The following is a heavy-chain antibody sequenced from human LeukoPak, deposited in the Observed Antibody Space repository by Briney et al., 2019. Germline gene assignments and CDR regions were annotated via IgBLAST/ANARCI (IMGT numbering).Heavy chain of an antibody. V-gene: IGHV3-30-3*01. CDR1: GFTFSSYA. J-gene: IGHJ6*02. CDR2: ISYDGSNK. D-gene: IGHD1-26*01. Sequence: GGSLRLSCAASGFTFSSYAMQWVRQAPGKGLEWVAVISYDGSNKYYADSVKGRFTISRDNSKNTLYLQMNSLRAEDTAVYYCARVPVGATRYYYYGMDVWGQGTTVTVSS. CDR3: ARVPVGATRYYYYGMDV.